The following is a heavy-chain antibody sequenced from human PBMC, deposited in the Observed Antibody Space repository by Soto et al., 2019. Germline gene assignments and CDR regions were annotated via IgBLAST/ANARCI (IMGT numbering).Heavy chain of an antibody. CDR1: GYKLADLS. CDR3: ATHRSGRFVEWLPEGPLAY. J-gene: IGHJ4*02. V-gene: IGHV1-24*01. D-gene: IGHD3-3*01. Sequence: GVPVEVSCKVSGYKLADLSMPWELQHQGKGVEWRDSLDREDGEKIYAEELQGRVTRTGDTATDTAYMELSSLRYEDTAGYYCATHRSGRFVEWLPEGPLAYWGKGTLVTVSS. CDR2: LDREDGEK.